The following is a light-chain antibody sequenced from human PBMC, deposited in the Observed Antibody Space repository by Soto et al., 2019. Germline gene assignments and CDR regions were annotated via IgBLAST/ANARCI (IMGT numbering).Light chain of an antibody. CDR3: QYWDDYSWT. CDR2: KAS. CDR1: QSITDW. Sequence: DIQMTQSPSTLSASVGDRVTITCRASQSITDWLAWYQQKPGKAPKFLIYKASNLEGGVPSRFSGSGSGTEFTRTISSVQPDDFATYYCQYWDDYSWTFGQGTKVEIK. J-gene: IGKJ1*01. V-gene: IGKV1-5*03.